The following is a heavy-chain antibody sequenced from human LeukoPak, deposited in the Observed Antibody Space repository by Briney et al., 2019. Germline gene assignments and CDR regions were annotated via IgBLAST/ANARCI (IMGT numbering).Heavy chain of an antibody. CDR1: GFTFSSYA. Sequence: GSLRLSCAASGFTFSSYAMSWVRQAPGKGLEWVSAISGSGGSTYYADSVKGRFTISRDNSKNTLYLQMNSLRAEDTAVYYCAKAGGCSGGSCYSRVHYFDYWGQGTLVTVSS. CDR2: ISGSGGST. D-gene: IGHD2-15*01. V-gene: IGHV3-23*01. J-gene: IGHJ4*02. CDR3: AKAGGCSGGSCYSRVHYFDY.